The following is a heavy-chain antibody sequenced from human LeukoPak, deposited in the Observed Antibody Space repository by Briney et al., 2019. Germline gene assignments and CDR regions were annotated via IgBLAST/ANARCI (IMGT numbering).Heavy chain of an antibody. V-gene: IGHV3-30*18. D-gene: IGHD3-22*01. Sequence: GGSLRLSCAASGFTFSTYGMSWVRQAPGKGLEWVAVISYDGSNKYYADSVKGRFTISRDNSKNTLYLQMNSLRAEDTAVYYCAKVLYYYDSSGYFPLDYWGQGTLVTVSS. CDR3: AKVLYYYDSSGYFPLDY. CDR1: GFTFSTYG. CDR2: ISYDGSNK. J-gene: IGHJ4*02.